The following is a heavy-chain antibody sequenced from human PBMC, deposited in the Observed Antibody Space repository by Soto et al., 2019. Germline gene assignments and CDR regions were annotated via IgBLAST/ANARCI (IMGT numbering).Heavy chain of an antibody. V-gene: IGHV4-59*01. D-gene: IGHD1-1*01. Sequence: SETLSLTCTVSGGPISNYYWSWIRQPPGKGPEWIGYIYYSGSTKYNPSLKSRVSMSVDTSKNQFFLNLRPVSAADTAVYYCARDIYNSDLGYWGQGALVIVSS. CDR3: ARDIYNSDLGY. CDR1: GGPISNYY. J-gene: IGHJ4*02. CDR2: IYYSGST.